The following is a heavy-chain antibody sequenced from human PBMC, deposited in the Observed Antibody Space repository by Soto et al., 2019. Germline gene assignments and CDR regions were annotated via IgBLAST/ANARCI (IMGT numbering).Heavy chain of an antibody. CDR1: GLTFIRHA. CDR3: AGERETSSWFLSGFEY. D-gene: IGHD6-19*01. CDR2: ISDDGSKK. J-gene: IGHJ4*02. Sequence: QVQLVESGGGVVQPGRSLRLSCAASGLTFIRHAMHWVRQVPGKGLEWVAAISDDGSKKHYVDSVKGRVSISRDKSRNTVFLQMNSLRAEDTAVYFCAGERETSSWFLSGFEYWGQGTLVTVSS. V-gene: IGHV3-30-3*01.